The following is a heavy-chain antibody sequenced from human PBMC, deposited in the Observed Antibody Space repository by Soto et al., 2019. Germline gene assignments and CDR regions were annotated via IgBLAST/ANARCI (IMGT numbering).Heavy chain of an antibody. CDR2: INPNGGYT. CDR3: TRADSDVVILPDVRPLFDL. J-gene: IGHJ4*02. V-gene: IGHV1-46*01. Sequence: ASVKVSCKTSGYDFFKYNMHWVRQAPGQGLEWMGVINPNGGYTRHAQKFQGRVIMTRDTSSNIVYMELSGLTSEDTAMYYCTRADSDVVILPDVRPLFDLWGQGALVTVSS. D-gene: IGHD2-21*02. CDR1: GYDFFKYN.